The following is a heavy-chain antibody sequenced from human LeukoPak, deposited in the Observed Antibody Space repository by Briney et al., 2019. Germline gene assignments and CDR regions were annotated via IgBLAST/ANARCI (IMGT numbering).Heavy chain of an antibody. Sequence: PSETLSLTCTVSGGSISSSSYYWGWIRQPPGKGLEWIGYIYYSGSTNYNPSLKSRVTISVDTSKNQFSLKLSSVTAADTAVYYCARNYDFWSGYESRAFDIWGQGTMVTVSS. V-gene: IGHV4-61*05. J-gene: IGHJ3*02. CDR3: ARNYDFWSGYESRAFDI. D-gene: IGHD3-3*01. CDR1: GGSISSSSYY. CDR2: IYYSGST.